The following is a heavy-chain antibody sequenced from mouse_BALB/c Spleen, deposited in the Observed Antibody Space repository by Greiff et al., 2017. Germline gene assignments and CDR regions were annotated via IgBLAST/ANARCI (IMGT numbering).Heavy chain of an antibody. D-gene: IGHD2-1*01. Sequence: QVQLQQSGAELVRPGTSVKISCKASGYAFTNYWLGWVKQRPGHGLEWIGDIYPGSGNTYYNEKFKGKATLTADKSSSTAYMQLSSLTSEDSAVYFCARYGNYAMDYWGQGTSVTVSS. CDR3: ARYGNYAMDY. V-gene: IGHV1-63*01. CDR2: IYPGSGNT. CDR1: GYAFTNYW. J-gene: IGHJ4*01.